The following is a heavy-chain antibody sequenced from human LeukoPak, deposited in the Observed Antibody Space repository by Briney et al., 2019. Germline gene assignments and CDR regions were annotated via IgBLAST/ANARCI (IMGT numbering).Heavy chain of an antibody. D-gene: IGHD6-19*01. V-gene: IGHV4-59*08. Sequence: SETLSLTCTVSGGSISSYYWSWIRQPPGKGLEWIGYIYYSGSTNYNPSLKSRVTISVDTSKNQFSLKLSSVTAADTAVYYCARIDRAVAGTIDYWGQGTLVTVSS. CDR1: GGSISSYY. J-gene: IGHJ4*02. CDR3: ARIDRAVAGTIDY. CDR2: IYYSGST.